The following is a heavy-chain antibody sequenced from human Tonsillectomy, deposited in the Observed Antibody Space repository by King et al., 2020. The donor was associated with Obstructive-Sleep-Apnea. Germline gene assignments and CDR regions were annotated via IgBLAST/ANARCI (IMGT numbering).Heavy chain of an antibody. CDR2: VLYSGST. D-gene: IGHD6-19*01. Sequence: QLQESGPGLVKPSETLSLTCTDSGGSISSSSYYLGWIRQPPGKGLEWIGSVLYSGSTDYKPSLKSRVTISVDTSKNQSSLKLSSVTAADTAVYYCARLGYSSGWYDYWGQGTLVTVSS. V-gene: IGHV4-39*07. CDR3: ARLGYSSGWYDY. CDR1: GGSISSSSYY. J-gene: IGHJ4*02.